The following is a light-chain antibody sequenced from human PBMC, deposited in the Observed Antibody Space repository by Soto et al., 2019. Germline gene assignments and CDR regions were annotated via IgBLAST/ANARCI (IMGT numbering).Light chain of an antibody. J-gene: IGLJ1*01. V-gene: IGLV2-14*01. CDR2: EVS. Sequence: QSALTQPASVSGSPGQSITISCTGTSSDVGGYNYVSWYQQHPGKAPKLMIYEVSNRPSGVSNRFSGSKSGNTASLTISGLQAEDEADYYCSSYAGSNNLRVFGTGTKLTVL. CDR3: SSYAGSNNLRV. CDR1: SSDVGGYNY.